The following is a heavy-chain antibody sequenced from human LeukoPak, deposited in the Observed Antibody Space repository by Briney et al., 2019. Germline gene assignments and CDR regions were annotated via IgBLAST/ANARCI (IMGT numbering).Heavy chain of an antibody. D-gene: IGHD5-24*01. CDR1: GGSISSGDYY. J-gene: IGHJ6*02. Sequence: PSQTLSLTCTVSGGSISSGDYYWSWIRQPPGKGLEWIGYIYYSGSTYYNPSLKSRVTISVDTSKNQFSLKLSSVTAADTAVYYCAREELYYYGMDVWGQGTTVTVSS. CDR3: AREELYYYGMDV. CDR2: IYYSGST. V-gene: IGHV4-30-4*01.